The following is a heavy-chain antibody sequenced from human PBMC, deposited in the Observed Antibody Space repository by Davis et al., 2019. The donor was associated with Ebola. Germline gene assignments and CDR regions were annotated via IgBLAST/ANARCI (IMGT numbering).Heavy chain of an antibody. J-gene: IGHJ3*02. CDR3: AGVPRGDAFDI. CDR1: GGSISSGDYY. V-gene: IGHV4-30-4*01. D-gene: IGHD2-2*01. Sequence: PSETLSLTCTVSGGSISSGDYYWSWIRQPPGKGLEWIAYIFNNGSTYYNPSLKSRVIISVDTSKNQFPLKLSSVTAADTAVYFCAGVPRGDAFDIWGQGTMVTVSS. CDR2: IFNNGST.